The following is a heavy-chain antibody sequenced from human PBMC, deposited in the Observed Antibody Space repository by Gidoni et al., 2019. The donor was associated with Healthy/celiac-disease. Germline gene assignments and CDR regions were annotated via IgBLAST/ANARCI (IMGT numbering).Heavy chain of an antibody. CDR3: ASATYYYDRSGYSVEYFQH. D-gene: IGHD3-22*01. CDR2: IYSGGST. V-gene: IGHV3-66*01. Sequence: EVQLVESGGGLVQPGGSLSLSCAASGFTVSSNYMSWVRQAPGKGLEWVSVIYSGGSTYYADSVKGRFIISRDNSKNTLYLQMNSLRAEDTAVYYCASATYYYDRSGYSVEYFQHWGQGTLVTVSS. CDR1: GFTVSSNY. J-gene: IGHJ1*01.